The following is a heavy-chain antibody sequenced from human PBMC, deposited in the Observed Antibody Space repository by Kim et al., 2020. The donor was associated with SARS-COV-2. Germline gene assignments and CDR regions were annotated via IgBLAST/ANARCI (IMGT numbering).Heavy chain of an antibody. D-gene: IGHD5-12*01. CDR2: IYYSGST. V-gene: IGHV4-59*01. CDR3: ARVGYNWEEYYFDY. Sequence: SETLSLTCTVSGGSISSYYWSWIRQPPGKGLEWIGYIYYSGSTNYNPSLKSRVTISVDTSKNQFTLKLSSVTAADTAVYYCARVGYNWEEYYFDYWGQGTLVTVSS. CDR1: GGSISSYY. J-gene: IGHJ4*02.